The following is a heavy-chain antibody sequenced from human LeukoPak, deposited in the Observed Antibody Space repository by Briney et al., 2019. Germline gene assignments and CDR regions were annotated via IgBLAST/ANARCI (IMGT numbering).Heavy chain of an antibody. CDR2: IYYSGST. J-gene: IGHJ4*02. CDR1: GGSISSSSYY. Sequence: PSETLSLTCTVSGGSISSSSYYWGWIRQPPGKGLEWIGSIYYSGSTCYNPSLKSRVTISVDTSKNQFSLKLSSVTAADTAVYYCASGSGSYYQPFDYWGQGTLVTVSS. CDR3: ASGSGSYYQPFDY. V-gene: IGHV4-39*01. D-gene: IGHD3-10*01.